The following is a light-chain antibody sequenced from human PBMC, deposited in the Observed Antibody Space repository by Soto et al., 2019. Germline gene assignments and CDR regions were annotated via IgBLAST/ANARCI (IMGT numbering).Light chain of an antibody. CDR3: AAWDDSLNGVV. Sequence: QSALTQPASVSGSPGQSITISCTGSSSDIGKYNLVSWYQQQSGKAPKLILYEVSRRPSGVPTRFTGSKSGNTASLTISGLQPEDEADYYCAAWDDSLNGVVFGGGTKLTVL. J-gene: IGLJ2*01. V-gene: IGLV2-23*02. CDR1: SSDIGKYNL. CDR2: EVS.